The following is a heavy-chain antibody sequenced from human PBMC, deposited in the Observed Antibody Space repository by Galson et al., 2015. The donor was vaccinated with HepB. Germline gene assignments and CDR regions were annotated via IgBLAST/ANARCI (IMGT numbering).Heavy chain of an antibody. Sequence: SLRLSCAASGFTFSSYAMHWVRQAPGKGLEWVAVISYDGSNKYYADSVKGRFTISRDNSKNTLYLQMNSLRAEDTAVYYCARASYSSSYYFDYWGQGTLVTVSS. CDR3: ARASYSSSYYFDY. CDR1: GFTFSSYA. V-gene: IGHV3-30-3*01. J-gene: IGHJ4*02. CDR2: ISYDGSNK. D-gene: IGHD6-6*01.